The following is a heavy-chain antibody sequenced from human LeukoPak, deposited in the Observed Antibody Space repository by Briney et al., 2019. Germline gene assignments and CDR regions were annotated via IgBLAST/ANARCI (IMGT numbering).Heavy chain of an antibody. J-gene: IGHJ6*02. V-gene: IGHV3-66*01. Sequence: PGGSLRLSCTASGFTVSSNYMSWVRQAPGKGLEWVSVIFSGGGTYYADSVKGRFTISRDNSKNTLHLRMNSLRAEDTAVYYCASRMVATMLFDYYGMDVWGQGTTVTVSS. D-gene: IGHD5-12*01. CDR1: GFTVSSNY. CDR3: ASRMVATMLFDYYGMDV. CDR2: IFSGGGT.